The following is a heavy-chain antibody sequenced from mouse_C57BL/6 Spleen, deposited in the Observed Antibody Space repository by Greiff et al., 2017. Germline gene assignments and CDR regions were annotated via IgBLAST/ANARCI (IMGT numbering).Heavy chain of an antibody. J-gene: IGHJ3*01. CDR3: ANDGYSIRFAY. D-gene: IGHD2-3*01. V-gene: IGHV2-2*01. CDR1: GFSLTSYG. Sequence: VQLQQSGPGLVQPSQSLSITCTVSGFSLTSYGVHWVRQSPGKGLEWLGVIWSGGSTDYNAAFISRLSISKDNSKSQVFFKMHSLQADDTAIYSCANDGYSIRFAYWGQGTLVTVSA. CDR2: IWSGGST.